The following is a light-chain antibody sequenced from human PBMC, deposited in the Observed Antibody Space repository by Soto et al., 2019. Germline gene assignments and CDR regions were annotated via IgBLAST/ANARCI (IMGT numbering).Light chain of an antibody. CDR1: QDIKNY. V-gene: IGKV1-33*01. J-gene: IGKJ4*01. Sequence: DIQMTQSPSSLSASVGDRVTITCQASQDIKNYLNWYQHTPGKAPKLLIYDVSNLESGVPSRFNGSASVTDFTFTISSLQPEDIGKYYCQPYKIHLSFGGGTKVEIK. CDR3: QPYKIHLS. CDR2: DVS.